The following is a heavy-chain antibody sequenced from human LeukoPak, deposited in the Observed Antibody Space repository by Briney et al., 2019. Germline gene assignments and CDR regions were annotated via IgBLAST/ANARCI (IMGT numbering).Heavy chain of an antibody. CDR2: IYYSGST. V-gene: IGHV4-39*01. CDR3: ARTLRAAFDI. Sequence: SETLSLTCTVSGGSISSSSYYWGWIRQPPGKGLEWIGSIYYSGSTYYNPSLKSRVTISVDTSKNQFSLKLSSVTAADTAVYYCARTLRAAFDIWGQGTMVTVSS. CDR1: GGSISSSSYY. D-gene: IGHD2-21*02. J-gene: IGHJ3*02.